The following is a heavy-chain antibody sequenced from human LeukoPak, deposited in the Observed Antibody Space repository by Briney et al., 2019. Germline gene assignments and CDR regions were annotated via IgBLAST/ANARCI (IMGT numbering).Heavy chain of an antibody. J-gene: IGHJ3*01. D-gene: IGHD2-21*01. Sequence: GRSLRLSCAASGFSFSSYAMRWVRQAPGKGLEWVSGISASGGSTHYADSVKGRFTISRDNSKNTLYLQMNSLRAEDTAIYYCAKGKVNHEGALDVWGQGTMVTVSS. CDR2: ISASGGST. CDR3: AKGKVNHEGALDV. CDR1: GFSFSSYA. V-gene: IGHV3-23*01.